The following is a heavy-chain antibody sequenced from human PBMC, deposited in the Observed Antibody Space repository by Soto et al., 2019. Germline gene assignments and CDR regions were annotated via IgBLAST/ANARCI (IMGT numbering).Heavy chain of an antibody. D-gene: IGHD3-22*01. CDR3: ARYFYQSSGYCDY. CDR1: GYTFSSYG. Sequence: ASVKVSCKAYGYTFSSYGLSWVRQAPGQGLEWMGWISAYSGNTVYTQRFKGRLTMATDTSTGTAYMELRSLRSDDTAVYYCARYFYQSSGYCDYWGQRTLVTVSS. CDR2: ISAYSGNT. V-gene: IGHV1-18*01. J-gene: IGHJ4*02.